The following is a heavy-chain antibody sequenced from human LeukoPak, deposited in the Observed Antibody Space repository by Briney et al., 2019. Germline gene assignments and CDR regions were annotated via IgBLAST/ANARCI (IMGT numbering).Heavy chain of an antibody. CDR1: GFTFCSYR. D-gene: IGHD3-10*01. V-gene: IGHV3-33*01. J-gene: IGHJ6*02. CDR3: ARDTFGDPYYYYYGMDV. Sequence: PGGSLSLSCAAYGFTFCSYRRHWVRRAPGQGLVGVVVIWYDGSNKYYADSVKGRFTISRDNSKNTLYLQMNSLRAEDTAVYYCARDTFGDPYYYYYGMDVWGQGTTVTVSS. CDR2: IWYDGSNK.